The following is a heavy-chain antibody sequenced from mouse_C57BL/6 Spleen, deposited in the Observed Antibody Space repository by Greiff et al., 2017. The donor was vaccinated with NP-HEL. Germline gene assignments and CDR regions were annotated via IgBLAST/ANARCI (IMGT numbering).Heavy chain of an antibody. Sequence: QVQLQQSGPGLVQPSQSLSITCTVSGFSLTSYGVHWVRQSPGKGLEWLGVIWSGGSTDYNAAFISRLSISKDNSKSQVFFKMNSLQADDTAIYYCASLYYDYDAGLYAMDYWGQGTSVTVSS. J-gene: IGHJ4*01. D-gene: IGHD2-4*01. CDR3: ASLYYDYDAGLYAMDY. V-gene: IGHV2-2*01. CDR2: IWSGGST. CDR1: GFSLTSYG.